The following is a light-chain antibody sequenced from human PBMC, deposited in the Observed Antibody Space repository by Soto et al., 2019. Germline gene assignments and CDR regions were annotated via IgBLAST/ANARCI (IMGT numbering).Light chain of an antibody. CDR1: QSVSSY. CDR3: LQRSSWPFT. Sequence: EIVLTQSPATLSLSPGERATLSCRASQSVSSYLAWYQQKPGQAPRLLIYDASNRATGIPARFSGSGSGTDFTLTISSLEPEDFAVYCCLQRSSWPFTFGPGTKVDIK. J-gene: IGKJ3*01. V-gene: IGKV3-11*01. CDR2: DAS.